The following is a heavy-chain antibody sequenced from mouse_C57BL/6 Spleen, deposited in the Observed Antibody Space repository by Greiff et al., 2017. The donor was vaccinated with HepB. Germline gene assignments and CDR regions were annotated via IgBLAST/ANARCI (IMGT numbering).Heavy chain of an antibody. D-gene: IGHD1-1*01. CDR3: ARDWDYGSSPFAY. CDR1: GFTFSSYA. J-gene: IGHJ3*01. Sequence: DVMLVESGGGLVKPGGSLKLSCAASGFTFSSYAMSWVRQTPEKRLEWVATISDGGSYTYYPDNVKGRFTISRDNAKNNLYLQMSHLKSEDTAMYYCARDWDYGSSPFAYWGQGTLVTVSA. CDR2: ISDGGSYT. V-gene: IGHV5-4*01.